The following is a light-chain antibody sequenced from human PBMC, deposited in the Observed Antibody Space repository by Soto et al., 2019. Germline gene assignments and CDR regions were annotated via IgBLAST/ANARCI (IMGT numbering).Light chain of an antibody. J-gene: IGKJ4*01. V-gene: IGKV3-11*01. Sequence: EIVMTQSPATLSVSPGERATLSCRASQSVRSYLAWYQQRPGQAPRLLIYDASNRATGIPARFSGSGSGTDFTLTISSLEPEDFAVYYCQQRSIWPLTFGGGTKVDI. CDR1: QSVRSY. CDR3: QQRSIWPLT. CDR2: DAS.